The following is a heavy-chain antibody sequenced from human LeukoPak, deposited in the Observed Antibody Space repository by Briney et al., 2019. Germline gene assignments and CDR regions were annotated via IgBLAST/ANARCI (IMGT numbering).Heavy chain of an antibody. J-gene: IGHJ4*02. D-gene: IGHD6-6*01. CDR2: VNPNSGGT. CDR3: AREHSRSSGKVFDY. Sequence: AASVKVSCKASGYTFPGYYMHWVRQAPGQGLEWMGWVNPNSGGTNYAQKFQGRVTMTRDTSISTAYMELSRLRSDDTAVYYCAREHSRSSGKVFDYWGQGTLVTVSS. CDR1: GYTFPGYY. V-gene: IGHV1-2*02.